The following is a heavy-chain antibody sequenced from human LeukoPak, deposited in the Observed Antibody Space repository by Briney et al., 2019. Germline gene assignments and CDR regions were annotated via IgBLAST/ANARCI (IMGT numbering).Heavy chain of an antibody. Sequence: SETLSLTCTVSGGSISSHYWSWIRQPPGKGLEWIGYIYYSGSTNYNPSLKSRVTISVDTSKNQFSLKLSSVTAADTAVYYCARTPEYSTSCYPYCPYYYYYMDVWGKGTMVTVSS. CDR1: GGSISSHY. CDR2: IYYSGST. V-gene: IGHV4-59*11. D-gene: IGHD2-2*01. CDR3: ARTPEYSTSCYPYCPYYYYYMDV. J-gene: IGHJ6*03.